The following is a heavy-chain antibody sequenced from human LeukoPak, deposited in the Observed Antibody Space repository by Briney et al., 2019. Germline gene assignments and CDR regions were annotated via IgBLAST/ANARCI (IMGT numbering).Heavy chain of an antibody. V-gene: IGHV3-11*01. J-gene: IGHJ6*03. CDR2: ISSSGSTI. CDR3: ARVSSGSHRWLAKYYYYYYMDV. D-gene: IGHD1-26*01. CDR1: GFTFSDYY. Sequence: GGSLRLSCAASGFTFSDYYMSWIRQAPGKGLEWVSYISSSGSTIYYADSVKGRFTISRDNAKNSLYLQMNSLRAEDTAVYYCARVSSGSHRWLAKYYYYYYMDVWGKGTTVTISS.